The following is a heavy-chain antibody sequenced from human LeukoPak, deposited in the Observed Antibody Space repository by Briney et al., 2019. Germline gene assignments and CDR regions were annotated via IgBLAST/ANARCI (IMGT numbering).Heavy chain of an antibody. D-gene: IGHD3-10*01. Sequence: SETLSLTCTVSGGSISSYYWSWIRQPPGKGLEWIGYIYYSGSTNYNPSLKSRVTISVDTSKNQFSLKLSSVTAADTAVYYCARDYGSGSYPSTFGMDVWGQGTTVTVSS. V-gene: IGHV4-59*01. CDR2: IYYSGST. CDR1: GGSISSYY. J-gene: IGHJ6*02. CDR3: ARDYGSGSYPSTFGMDV.